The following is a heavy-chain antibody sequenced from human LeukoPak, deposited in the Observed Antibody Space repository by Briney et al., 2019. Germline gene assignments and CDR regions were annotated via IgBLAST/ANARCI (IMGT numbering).Heavy chain of an antibody. CDR2: IYAGNGNV. D-gene: IGHD2-15*01. J-gene: IGHJ4*02. Sequence: ASVKVSCKASGYTLSTYTMHWLRQAPGQRPEWMGCIYAGNGNVKYSQNFQARVTITRDTSANTAYLELRSLRSEDTAVYYCAREVAIWGQGTLVTVSS. CDR1: GYTLSTYT. CDR3: AREVAI. V-gene: IGHV1-3*01.